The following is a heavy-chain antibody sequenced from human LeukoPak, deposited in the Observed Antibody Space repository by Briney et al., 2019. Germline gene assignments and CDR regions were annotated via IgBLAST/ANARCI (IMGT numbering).Heavy chain of an antibody. V-gene: IGHV1-69*01. J-gene: IGHJ5*02. CDR3: ALSSSWYIVWFDP. Sequence: SVKVSCKASGGTFSSYAISWVRQAPGQGLGWMGGIIPIFGTANYAQKFQGRVTITADESTSTAYMELSSLRSEDTAVYYCALSSSWYIVWFDPWGQGTLVTVSS. D-gene: IGHD6-13*01. CDR1: GGTFSSYA. CDR2: IIPIFGTA.